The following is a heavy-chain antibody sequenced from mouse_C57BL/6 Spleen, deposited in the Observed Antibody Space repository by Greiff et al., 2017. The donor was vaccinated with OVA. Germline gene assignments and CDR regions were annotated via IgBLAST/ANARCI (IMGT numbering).Heavy chain of an antibody. J-gene: IGHJ4*01. CDR2: IDPETGGT. V-gene: IGHV1-15*01. Sequence: VQRVESGAELVRPGASVTLSCKASGYTFTDYEMHWVKQTPVHGLEWIGAIDPETGGTAYNQKFKGKAILTADKSSSTAYMELRSLTSEDSAVYYCTRERIDYYAMDYWGQGTSVTVSS. CDR3: TRERIDYYAMDY. CDR1: GYTFTDYE.